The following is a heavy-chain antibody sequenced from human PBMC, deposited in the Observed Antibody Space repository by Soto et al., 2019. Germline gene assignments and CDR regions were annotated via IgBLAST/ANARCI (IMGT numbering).Heavy chain of an antibody. Sequence: QVQLVQSGAEVKKPGASVKVSCKASGYTFTSYGISWVRQAPGQGLEWMGWISAYNGNTNYAQKHRGIVTMTTDTFTSTAYMELRSLRSDDPAVYYCARARQDTSRYYYSVMDVWGQGTTVTVSS. CDR1: GYTFTSYG. V-gene: IGHV1-18*04. CDR3: ARARQDTSRYYYSVMDV. J-gene: IGHJ6*02. CDR2: ISAYNGNT.